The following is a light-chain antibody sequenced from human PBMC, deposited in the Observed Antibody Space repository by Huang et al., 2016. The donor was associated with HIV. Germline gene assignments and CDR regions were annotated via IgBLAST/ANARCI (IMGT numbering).Light chain of an antibody. Sequence: DIQMTQSPSNLSAAVGDRVTITCRASQSISSWLAWYQPKPGKAPNLLIYAASSLQSGVPSRFSGSGSDTDFTITISNLQPDDVATYFCQQYNSYSPLTFGGGTKVEI. CDR3: QQYNSYSPLT. V-gene: IGKV1-5*01. J-gene: IGKJ4*01. CDR2: AAS. CDR1: QSISSW.